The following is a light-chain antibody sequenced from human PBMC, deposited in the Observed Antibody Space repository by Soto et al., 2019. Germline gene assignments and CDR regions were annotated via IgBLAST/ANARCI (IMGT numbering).Light chain of an antibody. Sequence: QSVLTQPASVSGSPGQSITISYTGTGSDIGSYNYVSWYQHHPGKVPKFIIYDVTNRPSGVSDRFSGSKSGNTASLTIFGLQAEDEADYYCNSYTSASTYVFGTGTRSPS. CDR3: NSYTSASTYV. V-gene: IGLV2-14*03. CDR1: GSDIGSYNY. CDR2: DVT. J-gene: IGLJ1*01.